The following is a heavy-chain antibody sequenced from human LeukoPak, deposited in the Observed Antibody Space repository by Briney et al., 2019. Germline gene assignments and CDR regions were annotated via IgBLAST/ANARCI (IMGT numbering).Heavy chain of an antibody. J-gene: IGHJ4*02. CDR1: GFTFNRHW. Sequence: GGSLRLSCAASGFTFNRHWMTWVRQAPGKGLEWIANVNPDMSEKNYVESVKGRFTISRDKVENSLYLQMNSLRGDDTAVYYRARDGLPVALDKWGQGTLVTVSS. CDR3: ARDGLPVALDK. V-gene: IGHV3-7*01. CDR2: VNPDMSEK. D-gene: IGHD2-2*01.